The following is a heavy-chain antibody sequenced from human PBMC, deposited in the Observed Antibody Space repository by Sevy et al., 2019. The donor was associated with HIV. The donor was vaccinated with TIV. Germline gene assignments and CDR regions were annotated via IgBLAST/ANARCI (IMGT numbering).Heavy chain of an antibody. CDR3: ARDLEFYDYGDYGPAFMPDY. Sequence: GGSLRLSCAASGFTFSTYGMPWVRQAPGKGLEWVAAIWFDGSNTYYADSVNGRFNISRDIAKNTLHLQMNSLRAEDTAVYYCARDLEFYDYGDYGPAFMPDYWGQGTLVTVSS. J-gene: IGHJ4*02. D-gene: IGHD4-17*01. CDR2: IWFDGSNT. CDR1: GFTFSTYG. V-gene: IGHV3-33*01.